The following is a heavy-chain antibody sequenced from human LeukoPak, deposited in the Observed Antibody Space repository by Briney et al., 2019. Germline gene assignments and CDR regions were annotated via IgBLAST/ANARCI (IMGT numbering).Heavy chain of an antibody. J-gene: IGHJ5*02. Sequence: SETLSLTCTVSGYSISSGYYWGWIRQPPGKGLEWIGSIYHSGSTYYNPSLKSRVTISVDTSKNQFSLKLSSVTAADTAVYYCARFWSGYDLGNWFDPWGQGTLVTVSS. CDR1: GYSISSGYY. CDR3: ARFWSGYDLGNWFDP. V-gene: IGHV4-38-2*02. CDR2: IYHSGST. D-gene: IGHD5-12*01.